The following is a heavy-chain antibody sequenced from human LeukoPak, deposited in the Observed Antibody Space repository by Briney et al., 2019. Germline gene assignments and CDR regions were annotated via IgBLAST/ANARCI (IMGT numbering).Heavy chain of an antibody. CDR3: AKYPDYYDSSGYPIDY. CDR2: ISGSGGST. CDR1: GFTFNSYA. V-gene: IGHV3-23*01. J-gene: IGHJ4*02. Sequence: GGSLRLSCAASGFTFNSYAMSWVRQAPGKGLEWVSAISGSGGSTYYADSVKGRFTISRDNSKNTLYLQMNSLRAEDTAVYYCAKYPDYYDSSGYPIDYWGQGTLVTVSS. D-gene: IGHD3-22*01.